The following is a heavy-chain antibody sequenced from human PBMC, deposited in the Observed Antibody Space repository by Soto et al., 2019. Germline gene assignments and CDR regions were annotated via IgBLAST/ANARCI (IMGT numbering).Heavy chain of an antibody. J-gene: IGHJ4*02. D-gene: IGHD5-12*01. V-gene: IGHV3-23*01. CDR3: AKDVRPDGYWDLDY. CDR2: IYGNGGGT. Sequence: GGSLRLSCAASGFTFGTYSMNWVRQAPGKGLEWVSGIYGNGGGTFYADSVKGRFTISRDNSRNTLCLQMNSLRAEDTAVYYCAKDVRPDGYWDLDYWGQGTPVTVS. CDR1: GFTFGTYS.